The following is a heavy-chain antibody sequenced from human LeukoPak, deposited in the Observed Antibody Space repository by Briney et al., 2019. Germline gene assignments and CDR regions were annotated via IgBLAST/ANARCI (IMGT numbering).Heavy chain of an antibody. CDR3: VRDLTNPASGDY. J-gene: IGHJ4*02. Sequence: ASVTVSFKTSGYTFTDKYIHWVRQAPGLGLACMGWMHPNTGDTVYVQKFQGRVTFTRDTSISTAYMELHRLGSDDTAVYFCVRDLTNPASGDYWGQGTLVTVSS. CDR2: MHPNTGDT. V-gene: IGHV1-2*02. CDR1: GYTFTDKY. D-gene: IGHD1-14*01.